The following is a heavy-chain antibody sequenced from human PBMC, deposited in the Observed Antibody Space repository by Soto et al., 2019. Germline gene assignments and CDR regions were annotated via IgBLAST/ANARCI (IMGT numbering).Heavy chain of an antibody. CDR1: GFSLSNARMG. J-gene: IGHJ3*01. CDR3: ARVGKYDDNAGDAFDL. D-gene: IGHD3-22*01. V-gene: IGHV2-26*01. CDR2: IFANDDE. Sequence: QVTLNASGPVLVKPTENLTLTCTVSGFSLSNARMGVSWIRQPPGKALEWLAHIFANDDESYTTPLRSRLTIYKDTSKNQIERTMNNRNHVDTATYYCARVGKYDDNAGDAFDLWGQGTWVTVSS.